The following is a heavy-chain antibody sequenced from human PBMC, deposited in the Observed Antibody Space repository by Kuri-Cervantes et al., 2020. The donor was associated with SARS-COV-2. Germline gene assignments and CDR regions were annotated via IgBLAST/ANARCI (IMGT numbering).Heavy chain of an antibody. Sequence: SVKVSCKASGGTFSTAIISWVRQGPGQGLEWMGGIMPALGMPNYAQKFRGRVTITRDTSASTAYMELSSLRSEDTAVYYCARDIDRAYYDFWSGPDDAFDIWGQGTMVTVSS. CDR2: IMPALGMP. J-gene: IGHJ3*02. CDR1: GGTFSTAI. D-gene: IGHD3-3*01. CDR3: ARDIDRAYYDFWSGPDDAFDI. V-gene: IGHV1-69*10.